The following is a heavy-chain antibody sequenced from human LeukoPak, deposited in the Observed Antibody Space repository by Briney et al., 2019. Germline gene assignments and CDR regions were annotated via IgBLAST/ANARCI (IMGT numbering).Heavy chain of an antibody. CDR2: IYYSGST. D-gene: IGHD1-26*01. Sequence: PSETLSLTCTVSGGSISSYYWSWIRQPPGKGLEWIGYIYYSGSTNYNPSLKSRVTISVDTSKNQFSLKLSSVTAADTAVYYCAGGDSGSYYRSNWLDRWGQGTLVTVSS. V-gene: IGHV4-59*01. J-gene: IGHJ5*02. CDR1: GGSISSYY. CDR3: AGGDSGSYYRSNWLDR.